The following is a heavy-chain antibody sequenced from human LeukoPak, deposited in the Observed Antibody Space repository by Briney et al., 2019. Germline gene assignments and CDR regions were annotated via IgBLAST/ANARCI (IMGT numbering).Heavy chain of an antibody. V-gene: IGHV4-34*01. J-gene: IGHJ4*02. Sequence: GSLRLSCAASGFTFSSYAMSWIRQPPGKGLEWIGEINHSGSTNYNPSLKSRVTISVDTSKNQFSLKLSSVTAADTAVYYCARGWRYQLPFWGQGTLVTVSS. D-gene: IGHD2-2*01. CDR3: ARGWRYQLPF. CDR2: INHSGST. CDR1: GFTFSSYA.